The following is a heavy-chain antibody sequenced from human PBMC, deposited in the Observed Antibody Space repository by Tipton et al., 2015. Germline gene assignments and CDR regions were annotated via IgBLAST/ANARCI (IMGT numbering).Heavy chain of an antibody. D-gene: IGHD3-22*01. CDR1: GGSISSGGYY. CDR3: ARDRIVVVANYYYGMDV. Sequence: TLSLTCTVSGGSISSGGYYWTWIRQHPGKGLEWIGCISYSGSTYYNPSLKSRVTISVDTSKNRFSLSLSSVTAADTAVYYCARDRIVVVANYYYGMDVWGQGTTVTVSS. J-gene: IGHJ6*02. CDR2: ISYSGST. V-gene: IGHV4-31*03.